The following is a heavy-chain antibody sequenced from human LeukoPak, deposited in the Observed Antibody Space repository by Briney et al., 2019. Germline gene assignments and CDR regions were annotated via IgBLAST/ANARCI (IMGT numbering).Heavy chain of an antibody. Sequence: SETLSLTCAVYGGSFSGYYWSWIRQPPGKGLEWIGEINHSGSTNYNPSLKSRVTISVDTPKNQFSLKLSSVTAADTAVYFAAAGRAGYYYYYMDVWGKGTTVTVSS. J-gene: IGHJ6*03. V-gene: IGHV4-34*01. CDR1: GGSFSGYY. CDR3: AAGRAGYYYYYMDV. D-gene: IGHD6-13*01. CDR2: INHSGST.